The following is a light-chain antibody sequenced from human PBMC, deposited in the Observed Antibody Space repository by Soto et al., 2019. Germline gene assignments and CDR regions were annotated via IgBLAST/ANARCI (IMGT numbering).Light chain of an antibody. V-gene: IGKV1-12*02. CDR2: AAS. CDR3: QQYNSNSLLT. Sequence: DSQMALSPSSVSASVGDRVTVTCRASQGISSWLAWYQQQPGNAPPLLIYAASSLQSGVPSRFSGSGSGTDFTLTISSLQPDDFATYYCQQYNSNSLLTFGGGTKVDIK. J-gene: IGKJ4*01. CDR1: QGISSW.